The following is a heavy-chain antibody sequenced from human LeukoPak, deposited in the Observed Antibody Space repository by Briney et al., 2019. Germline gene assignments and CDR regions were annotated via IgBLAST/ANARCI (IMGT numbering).Heavy chain of an antibody. CDR3: ARGVYIAAAQYAY. CDR1: GGSIGSYY. J-gene: IGHJ4*02. Sequence: SETLSLTCTVSGGSIGSYYWSWIRQPPGKGLEWIGYIYYSGTTNYNPSLKSRVTISVDTSKNQFSLKLNSVTAADTAVYYCARGVYIAAAQYAYWGQGTLVTVSS. CDR2: IYYSGTT. V-gene: IGHV4-59*01. D-gene: IGHD6-13*01.